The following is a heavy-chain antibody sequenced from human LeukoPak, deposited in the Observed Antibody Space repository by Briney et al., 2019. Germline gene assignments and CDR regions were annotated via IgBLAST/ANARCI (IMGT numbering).Heavy chain of an antibody. Sequence: PSETLSLTCTVSGGSISSGGYYWSWLRQPPGKGLEWIGYIYYSGSTYYNPSLKSRVTISVDTSKNQFSLKLSSVTAADTAVYYCTGWTTVTRGFDPWGQGTLVTVSS. CDR3: TGWTTVTRGFDP. CDR2: IYYSGST. D-gene: IGHD4-17*01. J-gene: IGHJ5*02. CDR1: GGSISSGGYY. V-gene: IGHV4-30-4*08.